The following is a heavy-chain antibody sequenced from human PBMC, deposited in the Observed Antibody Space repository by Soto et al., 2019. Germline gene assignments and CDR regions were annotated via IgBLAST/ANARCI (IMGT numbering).Heavy chain of an antibody. D-gene: IGHD5-18*01. CDR2: IYYRGTT. J-gene: IGHJ4*02. CDR1: GPSITSYY. Sequence: PSETLSLTCTVSGPSITSYYWSWIRQPPGKGLEWIGYIYYRGTTNYNPSLKSRVTISVDRSKNQFSLKLTSVTAADTAFYYCARAIRGYSRAFAYGGQG. CDR3: ARAIRGYSRAFAY. V-gene: IGHV4-59*01.